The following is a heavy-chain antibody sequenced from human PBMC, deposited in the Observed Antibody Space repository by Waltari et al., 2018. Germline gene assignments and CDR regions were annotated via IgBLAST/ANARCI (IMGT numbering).Heavy chain of an antibody. CDR2: MNPNSGNT. V-gene: IGHV1-8*02. Sequence: VQLVQSGAEVKKPGATVKISCKASGYTFTDYYMHWVQQAPGQGLEWMGWMNPNSGNTGYAQKFQGRVTMTRNTSISTAYMELSSLRSEDTAVYYCARRFNVRGVLPGYWGQGTLVTVSS. D-gene: IGHD3-10*01. CDR1: GYTFTDYY. CDR3: ARRFNVRGVLPGY. J-gene: IGHJ4*02.